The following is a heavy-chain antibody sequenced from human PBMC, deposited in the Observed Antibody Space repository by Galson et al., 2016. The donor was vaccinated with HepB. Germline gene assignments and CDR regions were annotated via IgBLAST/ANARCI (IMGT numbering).Heavy chain of an antibody. J-gene: IGHJ4*02. CDR2: VYPGDSDT. D-gene: IGHD6-19*01. Sequence: QSGAEVKKPGESLRISCMGAGYTLTNYWIGWVRQMPGKGLEWMAMVYPGDSDTRYSPAFQGQVTISADKYMSTAYLQWSSLKASDTAMYYCARRGIGVAGRGGIDYWGQGTLITVSS. CDR3: ARRGIGVAGRGGIDY. V-gene: IGHV5-51*01. CDR1: GYTLTNYW.